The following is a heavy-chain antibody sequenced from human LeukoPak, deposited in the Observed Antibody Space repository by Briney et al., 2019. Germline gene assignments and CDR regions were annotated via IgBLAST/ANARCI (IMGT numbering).Heavy chain of an antibody. CDR1: GFNFSSYE. CDR3: ARDLDSYGSDY. Sequence: GGSLRLSCVTSGFNFSSYEINWVRQAPGKGLEWISYISSSGSTIYYADSVKGRFTISRDNAKNSLYLQMNSLRAEDTAVYYCARDLDSYGSDYWGQGTLVTVSS. CDR2: ISSSGSTI. D-gene: IGHD5-18*01. J-gene: IGHJ4*02. V-gene: IGHV3-48*03.